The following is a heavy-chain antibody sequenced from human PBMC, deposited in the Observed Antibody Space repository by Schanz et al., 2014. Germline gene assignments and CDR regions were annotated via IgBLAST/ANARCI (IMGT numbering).Heavy chain of an antibody. CDR1: GYIFGSHG. Sequence: QVQLVQSGSEVRKPGASVKVSCKASGYIFGSHGMTWVRQAPGQGPELMGWINAHTGNTQYAQKFQGRVSMTRDTVTTTVHLELTRLRTDDTAIYYCARVHIATYHYNSPGAFDIWGQGTRXTVSS. D-gene: IGHD3-10*01. CDR3: ARVHIATYHYNSPGAFDI. V-gene: IGHV1-18*01. CDR2: INAHTGNT. J-gene: IGHJ3*02.